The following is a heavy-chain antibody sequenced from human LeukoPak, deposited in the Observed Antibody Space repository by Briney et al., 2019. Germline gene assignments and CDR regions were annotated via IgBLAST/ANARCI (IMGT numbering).Heavy chain of an antibody. J-gene: IGHJ4*02. D-gene: IGHD2-15*01. Sequence: GGSLRLSCAASGFTFSSYSMNWVRQAPGKGLEWVAFIRYDGSNKYYADSVKGRFTISRDNSKNTLYLQMNSLRAEDTAVYYCAKDIVVVVAATENYFDYWGQGTLVTVSS. CDR2: IRYDGSNK. V-gene: IGHV3-30*02. CDR3: AKDIVVVVAATENYFDY. CDR1: GFTFSSYS.